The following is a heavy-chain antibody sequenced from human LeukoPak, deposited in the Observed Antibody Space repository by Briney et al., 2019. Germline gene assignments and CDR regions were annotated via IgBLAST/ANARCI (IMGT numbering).Heavy chain of an antibody. CDR3: AKEPMTTVTTTGPFDY. CDR2: ISGSGGST. Sequence: PGGSLRLSCAASGFTFSSYAMSWVRQAPGKGLEWVSAISGSGGSTYYADSVRGRFTISRDNSKNTLYLQMNSLRAEDTAVYYCAKEPMTTVTTTGPFDYWGQGTLVTVSS. CDR1: GFTFSSYA. D-gene: IGHD4-17*01. V-gene: IGHV3-23*01. J-gene: IGHJ4*02.